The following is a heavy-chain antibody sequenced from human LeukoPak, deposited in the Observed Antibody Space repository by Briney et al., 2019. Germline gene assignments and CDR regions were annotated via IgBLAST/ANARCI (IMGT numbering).Heavy chain of an antibody. D-gene: IGHD2-15*01. CDR1: GYSYSSYW. CDR3: TALDCSGGSCSSTGFDY. J-gene: IGHJ4*02. CDR2: IYPGDSDT. Sequence: GESLKISCKGSGYSYSSYWIGWVRQMPGKGLEWIGIIYPGDSDTRYSPSFQGQVTISADKSISIAYLQWSSLKASDTAMYYCTALDCSGGSCSSTGFDYWGQGTLVTVSS. V-gene: IGHV5-51*01.